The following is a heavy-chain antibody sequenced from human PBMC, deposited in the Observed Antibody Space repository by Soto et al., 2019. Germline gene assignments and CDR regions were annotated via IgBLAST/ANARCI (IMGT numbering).Heavy chain of an antibody. CDR2: IIPIFGTA. J-gene: IGHJ4*02. CDR1: GGTFSSYA. CDR3: ATYPTRSEAY. Sequence: EASVKVSCKASGGTFSSYAISWVRQAPGQGLEWMGGIIPIFGTANYAQKFQGRVTITADESTSTAYMELSSLRSEDTAVYYCATYPTRSEAYWGQGTLVTVSS. D-gene: IGHD6-6*01. V-gene: IGHV1-69*13.